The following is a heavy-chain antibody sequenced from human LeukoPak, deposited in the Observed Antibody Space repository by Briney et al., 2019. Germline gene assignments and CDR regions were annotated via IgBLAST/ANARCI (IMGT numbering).Heavy chain of an antibody. J-gene: IGHJ4*02. D-gene: IGHD5-24*01. CDR2: IYTSGST. V-gene: IGHV4-61*02. Sequence: SQTLSLTCTVSGGSISSGSYYWSWIRQPAGKGLEWIGRIYTSGSTNYNPSLKSRVTISVDTSKNQFSLKLSSVTAADTAVYYCARGDGYNGELFDYWGQGTLVTVSS. CDR3: ARGDGYNGELFDY. CDR1: GGSISSGSYY.